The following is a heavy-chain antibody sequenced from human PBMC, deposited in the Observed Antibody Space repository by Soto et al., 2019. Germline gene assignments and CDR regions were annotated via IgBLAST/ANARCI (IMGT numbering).Heavy chain of an antibody. CDR2: INHSGST. CDR3: ARPGVAATTTTIQTTTTDLYYFDY. V-gene: IGHV4-34*01. CDR1: GGSFSGYY. D-gene: IGHD2-15*01. Sequence: QVQLQQWGAGLLKPSETLSLTCAVYGGSFSGYYWSWIRQPPGKGLEWIGEINHSGSTNYNPSLKSRVTISVDTSKNQFSLKLSSVTAADTAVYYCARPGVAATTTTIQTTTTDLYYFDYWGQGTLVTVSS. J-gene: IGHJ4*02.